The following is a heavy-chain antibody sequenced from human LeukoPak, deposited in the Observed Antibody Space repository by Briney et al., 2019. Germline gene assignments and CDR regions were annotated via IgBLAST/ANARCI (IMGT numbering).Heavy chain of an antibody. Sequence: SETLSLTCAVYGGSFSGYYWSWIRQPPGKGLEWIGEINYSGSTNYNPSLKSRVTISVDTSKNQFSLKLSSVTAADTAVYYCVSSGGNYDYVWGSYGYWGQGTLVTVSS. CDR3: VSSGGNYDYVWGSYGY. V-gene: IGHV4-34*01. CDR2: INYSGST. J-gene: IGHJ4*02. D-gene: IGHD3-16*01. CDR1: GGSFSGYY.